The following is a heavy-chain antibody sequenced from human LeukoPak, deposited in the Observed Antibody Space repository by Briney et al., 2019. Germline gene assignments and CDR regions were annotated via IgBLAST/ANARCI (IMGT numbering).Heavy chain of an antibody. D-gene: IGHD1-26*01. CDR1: GGSISSSSYY. CDR3: ARDPVAGARSIYFDY. V-gene: IGHV4-39*07. Sequence: PSETLSLTCTVSGGSISSSSYYWGWIRQPPGTGLEWIGSFYHSGSTYYNPSLKSRVTISVDTSKNQFSLKLSSVTAADTAVYYCARDPVAGARSIYFDYWGQGTLVTVSS. J-gene: IGHJ4*02. CDR2: FYHSGST.